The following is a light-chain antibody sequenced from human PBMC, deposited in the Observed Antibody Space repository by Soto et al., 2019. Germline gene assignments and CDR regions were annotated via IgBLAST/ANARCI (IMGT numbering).Light chain of an antibody. Sequence: QSALTQPASVSGSPGQSITISCTGTSSDVGAYNYVSWYQQHPGKAPKLIIYDVTYRPSGISNRFSGSKSANTASLTISGLQAEDEADYYCCSYTSSTTKVFGSGTKLTVL. CDR3: CSYTSSTTKV. V-gene: IGLV2-14*03. CDR1: SSDVGAYNY. CDR2: DVT. J-gene: IGLJ2*01.